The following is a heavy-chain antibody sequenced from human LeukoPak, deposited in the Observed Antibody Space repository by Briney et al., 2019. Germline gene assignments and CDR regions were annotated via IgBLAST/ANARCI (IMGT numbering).Heavy chain of an antibody. V-gene: IGHV1-69*13. Sequence: SVKVSCKASGGTFSSYAISWVRQAPGQGLEWMGGIIPIFGTANYAQKFQGRVTITADESTSTAYMELRSLRSDDTAVYYCAREDSSGYYGVFDYWGQGTLVTVSS. CDR3: AREDSSGYYGVFDY. D-gene: IGHD3-22*01. CDR1: GGTFSSYA. CDR2: IIPIFGTA. J-gene: IGHJ4*02.